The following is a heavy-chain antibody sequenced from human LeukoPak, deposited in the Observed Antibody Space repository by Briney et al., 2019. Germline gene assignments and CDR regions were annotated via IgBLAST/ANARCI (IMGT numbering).Heavy chain of an antibody. CDR3: ARVGGIVVVPAAITFDY. D-gene: IGHD2-2*01. CDR1: GYTFTSYD. V-gene: IGHV1-8*03. J-gene: IGHJ4*02. CDR2: MNPNSGNT. Sequence: ASVKVSCKASGYTFTSYDINWVRQATGQGLEWMGWMNPNSGNTGYAQKFQGRVTITRNTSISTAYMELSSLRSEDTAVYYCARVGGIVVVPAAITFDYWGQGTLVTVSS.